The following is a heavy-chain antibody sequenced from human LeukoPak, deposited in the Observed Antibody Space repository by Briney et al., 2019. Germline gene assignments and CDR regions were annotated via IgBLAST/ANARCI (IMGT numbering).Heavy chain of an antibody. CDR2: INWNSGNI. CDR3: AGGISVAYSFDY. J-gene: IGHJ4*02. Sequence: GRSLRLSCVGSGFTFDEYAIHWVRQVPGKGLEWVSGINWNSGNIGYADSVKGRFTISRDNAQNTLYLQMNSLRAEDTAVYYCAGGISVAYSFDYWGQGALVTVSS. D-gene: IGHD6-19*01. CDR1: GFTFDEYA. V-gene: IGHV3-9*01.